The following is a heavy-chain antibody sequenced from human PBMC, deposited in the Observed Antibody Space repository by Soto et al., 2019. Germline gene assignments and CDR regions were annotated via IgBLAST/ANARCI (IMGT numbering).Heavy chain of an antibody. J-gene: IGHJ5*02. V-gene: IGHV4-59*08. Sequence: SETLSLSCTVSGASINTHYWSWIRQPPGKGLEWIGQVFYSGSTNYNPSLKSRVTISIDTSTKQFSLKLTSVTAADTAVYYCARVGPWVPYYYDSSPYTFENWFDPWGQGTLVTVSS. CDR3: ARVGPWVPYYYDSSPYTFENWFDP. D-gene: IGHD3-22*01. CDR2: VFYSGST. CDR1: GASINTHY.